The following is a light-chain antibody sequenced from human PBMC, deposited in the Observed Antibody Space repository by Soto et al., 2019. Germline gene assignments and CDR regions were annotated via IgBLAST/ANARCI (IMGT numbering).Light chain of an antibody. J-gene: IGKJ3*01. Sequence: ETVMTQSPATLSVSPGERPTLSCRASQSVSSTLAWYQQKPGQAPRLLIYDASTRATGIPARFSGSGSGTEFTLTISSLQSEDFAVYYCQQDNTCPLTFGPGTKVDIK. CDR3: QQDNTCPLT. V-gene: IGKV3-15*01. CDR2: DAS. CDR1: QSVSST.